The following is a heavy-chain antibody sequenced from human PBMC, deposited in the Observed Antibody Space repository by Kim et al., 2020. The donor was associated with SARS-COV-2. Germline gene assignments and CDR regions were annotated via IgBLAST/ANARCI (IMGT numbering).Heavy chain of an antibody. V-gene: IGHV3-33*01. Sequence: GGSLRLSCAASGFNFRSYGMHWVRQAPGKGLEWVAFIWHDGTNKYYVDSVKGRFTISRDNSKDTLYLQMNSLRVEDTAVYPCARGAYTGGYGLDVWGQGTTVTVSS. CDR3: ARGAYTGGYGLDV. CDR2: IWHDGTNK. D-gene: IGHD3-16*01. J-gene: IGHJ6*02. CDR1: GFNFRSYG.